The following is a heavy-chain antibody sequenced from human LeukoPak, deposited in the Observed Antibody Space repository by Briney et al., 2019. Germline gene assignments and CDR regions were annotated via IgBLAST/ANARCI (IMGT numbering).Heavy chain of an antibody. J-gene: IGHJ4*02. CDR1: GFTFSSYA. V-gene: IGHV3-49*04. Sequence: GGSLRLSCAASGFTFSSYAMSWVRQAPGKGLEWVAFIRSKPYGGTTEYAASVKGRFTISRDDSKSIAYLQMDSLKTEDTAVYYCAKRSFDYWGQGTLVTVSS. CDR3: AKRSFDY. CDR2: IRSKPYGGTT.